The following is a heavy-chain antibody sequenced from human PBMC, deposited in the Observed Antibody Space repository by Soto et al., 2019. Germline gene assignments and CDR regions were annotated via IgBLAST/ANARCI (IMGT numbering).Heavy chain of an antibody. CDR1: GGSISSYY. Sequence: PSETLSLTCTVSGGSISSYYWSWIRQPPGKGLEWIGYIYYSGSTNYNPSLKSRVTISVDTSKNQFSLKLSSVTAADTAVYYCARASIAARPGYYYYMDGWGKGTTVTFSS. V-gene: IGHV4-59*01. CDR2: IYYSGST. CDR3: ARASIAARPGYYYYMDG. J-gene: IGHJ6*03. D-gene: IGHD6-6*01.